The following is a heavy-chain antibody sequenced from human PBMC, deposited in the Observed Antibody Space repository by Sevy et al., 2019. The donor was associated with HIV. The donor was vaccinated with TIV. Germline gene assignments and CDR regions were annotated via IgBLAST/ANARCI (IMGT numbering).Heavy chain of an antibody. J-gene: IGHJ6*03. D-gene: IGHD3-10*01. Sequence: SETLSLTCSVTGGSIRRGDYFWGWIRQSPGKGLEWIGNITDSGSTYYNPSLKSRVTMSVDTSKNQFSLKLSSVTAADTAVHYCARLRGGYGNGWFYYYMDVWGKGTTVTVSS. V-gene: IGHV4-39*01. CDR1: GGSIRRGDYF. CDR3: ARLRGGYGNGWFYYYMDV. CDR2: ITDSGST.